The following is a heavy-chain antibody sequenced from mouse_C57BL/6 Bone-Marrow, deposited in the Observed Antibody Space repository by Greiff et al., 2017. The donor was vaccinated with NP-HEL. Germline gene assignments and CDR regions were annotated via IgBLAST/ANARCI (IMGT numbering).Heavy chain of an antibody. V-gene: IGHV1-15*01. J-gene: IGHJ3*01. CDR2: IDPEPGGT. CDR3: TRSRKPWFAY. CDR1: GYTFTDYE. Sequence: QVQLQQTGAELVRPGASVTLSCEASGYTFTDYEMHWVKQTPVHGLEWIGAIDPEPGGTAYNQKFKGKAILTADKSSSTAYMELRSLTSEDSAVYYCTRSRKPWFAYWGQGTLVTVSA.